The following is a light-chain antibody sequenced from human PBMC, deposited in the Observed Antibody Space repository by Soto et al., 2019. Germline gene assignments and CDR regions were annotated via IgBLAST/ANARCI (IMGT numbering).Light chain of an antibody. CDR3: SSYAGSAGV. V-gene: IGLV2-8*01. J-gene: IGLJ3*02. CDR1: SRDVGGYNY. CDR2: EVT. Sequence: QSALTQPPSASGSPGQSVTISCTGTSRDVGGYNYVSWYQQHPGKAPKVVIYEVTKRPSGVPDRFSGSKSGNTASLTVSGLQTEDEADYYCSSYAGSAGVFGGGTKLTVL.